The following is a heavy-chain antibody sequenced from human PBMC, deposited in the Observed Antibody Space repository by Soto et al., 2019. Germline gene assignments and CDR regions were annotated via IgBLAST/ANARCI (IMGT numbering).Heavy chain of an antibody. D-gene: IGHD6-19*01. CDR1: GGSISSGGYY. V-gene: IGHV4-31*03. CDR3: ARGLAVAGTFAY. J-gene: IGHJ4*02. CDR2: IYYSGTT. Sequence: QVQLQESGPGLVKPSQTLSLTCTVSGGSISSGGYYWSWIRQHPGKGLEWIGYIYYSGTTYYNPSLKSRLAISLDTSKNEFSLKVSSVTAADTAVYYCARGLAVAGTFAYWGQGTLVTVSS.